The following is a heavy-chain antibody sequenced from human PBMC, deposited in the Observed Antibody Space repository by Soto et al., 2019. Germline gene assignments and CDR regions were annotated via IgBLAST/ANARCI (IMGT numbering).Heavy chain of an antibody. V-gene: IGHV4-4*07. Sequence: QVQLRESGPGLVKPSETLSLTCNVSGGPISGYYWNWVRQPAGKGLEWIGRTYSAGTTNLNPSLKRRVMMSVDTSRKQFALKLVSVTAAGTAVYYCAANWRGAYEELFDLLGEGATVTVSS. CDR3: AANWRGAYEELFDL. D-gene: IGHD1-1*01. CDR1: GGPISGYY. J-gene: IGHJ3*01. CDR2: TYSAGTT.